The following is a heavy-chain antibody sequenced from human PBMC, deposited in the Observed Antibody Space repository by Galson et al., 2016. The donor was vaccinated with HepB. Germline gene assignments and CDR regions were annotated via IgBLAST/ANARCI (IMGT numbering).Heavy chain of an antibody. CDR1: GGSFSSNA. Sequence: QSGAEVKKPGESLKISCKASGGSFSSNAISWVRQAPGQGLEWMGRIIPFLAIANYAQKFQGRVTISADKSTSTAYMELSSLRSEDTAVYYCARDKGPLFAWLVRGWFDPWGQGTLVTVSS. CDR2: IIPFLAIA. J-gene: IGHJ5*02. D-gene: IGHD6-19*01. CDR3: ARDKGPLFAWLVRGWFDP. V-gene: IGHV1-69*04.